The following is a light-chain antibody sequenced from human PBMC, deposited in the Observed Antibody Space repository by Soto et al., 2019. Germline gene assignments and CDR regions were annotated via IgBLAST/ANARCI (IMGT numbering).Light chain of an antibody. CDR1: SSDVASYNL. J-gene: IGLJ1*01. Sequence: SALTQPASVSGSPGQSITISCTGTSSDVASYNLVSWYQQLPGKAPKLMIYEGSKRPSGVSHRFSASKSGNTASLTISGLQAGDEADYYCISYTGSSTSYVFGTGTKVTV. V-gene: IGLV2-14*02. CDR3: ISYTGSSTSYV. CDR2: EGS.